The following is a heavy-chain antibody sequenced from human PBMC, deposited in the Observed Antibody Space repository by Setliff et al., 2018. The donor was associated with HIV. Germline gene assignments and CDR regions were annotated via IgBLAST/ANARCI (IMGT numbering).Heavy chain of an antibody. V-gene: IGHV4-59*12. CDR3: ARGSKGGFFDY. Sequence: SETLSLTCTVSGGSIGIYYWSWLRQPPGKGLEWFGYIYYTGSTNYNPSLKRRVTISVDISKNQFSLKLSSVTAADTAVYYCARGSKGGFFDYWGQGTLVTVSS. CDR1: GGSIGIYY. J-gene: IGHJ4*02. CDR2: IYYTGST. D-gene: IGHD3-16*01.